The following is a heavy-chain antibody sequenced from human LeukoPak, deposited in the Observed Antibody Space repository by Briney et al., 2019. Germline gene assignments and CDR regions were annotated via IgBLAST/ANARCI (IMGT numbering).Heavy chain of an antibody. Sequence: GGSLRLSXAASGFTLSSYAMSWVRQAPGKGLEWVSVISSGGNTYYADSVKGRFTISRDISKNTLYLQMNGLRAEDTAVYYCAREVRGYYFDYWGQGTLVTVSS. J-gene: IGHJ4*02. D-gene: IGHD3-22*01. CDR2: ISSGGNT. CDR3: AREVRGYYFDY. CDR1: GFTLSSYA. V-gene: IGHV3-53*01.